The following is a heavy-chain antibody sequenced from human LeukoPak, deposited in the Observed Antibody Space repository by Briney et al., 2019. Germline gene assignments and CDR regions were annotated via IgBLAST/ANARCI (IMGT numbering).Heavy chain of an antibody. CDR3: ARSDSGSYYYYYYGMDV. D-gene: IGHD1-26*01. CDR1: GFTFSSYE. V-gene: IGHV3-48*03. J-gene: IGHJ6*02. Sequence: GGSLRLSCAAPGFTFSSYEMNWGRQAPGKGLEWVSYISSSGSTIYYADSVKGRFTISRDNAKNSPYLQMNSLRAEDTAVYYCARSDSGSYYYYYYGMDVWGQGTTVTVSS. CDR2: ISSSGSTI.